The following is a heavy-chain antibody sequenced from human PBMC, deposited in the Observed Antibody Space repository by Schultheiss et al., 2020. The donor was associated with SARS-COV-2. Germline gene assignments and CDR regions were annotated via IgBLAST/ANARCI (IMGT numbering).Heavy chain of an antibody. Sequence: GGSLRLSCAASGFTFRSYGMHWVRQAPGKGLEWVAVISYDGSNKYYADSVKGRFTISRDNSKNTLYLQMNSLRAEDTAVYYCAKDSTQYDFWSGYSGYYYYYYMDVWGKGTTVTVSS. CDR2: ISYDGSNK. CDR3: AKDSTQYDFWSGYSGYYYYYYMDV. J-gene: IGHJ6*03. CDR1: GFTFRSYG. V-gene: IGHV3-33*05. D-gene: IGHD3-3*01.